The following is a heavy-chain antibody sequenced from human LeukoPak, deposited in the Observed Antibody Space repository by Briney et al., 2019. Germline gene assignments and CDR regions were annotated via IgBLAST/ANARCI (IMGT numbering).Heavy chain of an antibody. V-gene: IGHV4-34*01. CDR1: GGSFSGYY. Sequence: SSETLSLTCAVYGGSFSGYYWSWIRQPPGKGLEWIGEINHSGSTNYNPSLKSRVTISVDTSKNQFSLKLSSVTAADTAVYYCARDRSWFGESDYWGQGTLVTVSS. D-gene: IGHD3-10*01. CDR2: INHSGST. J-gene: IGHJ4*02. CDR3: ARDRSWFGESDY.